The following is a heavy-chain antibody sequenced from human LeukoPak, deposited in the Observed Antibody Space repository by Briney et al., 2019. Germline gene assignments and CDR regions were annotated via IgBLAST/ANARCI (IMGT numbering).Heavy chain of an antibody. D-gene: IGHD5-24*01. CDR3: ARDPGDGYNLDY. Sequence: SVKVSCKASGGTFSSYTISWVRQAPGQGLEWMGRIIPILGIANYAQKFQGRITITADKSTSTAYMELSSLRSEGTAVYYCARDPGDGYNLDYWGQGTLVTVSS. CDR2: IIPILGIA. V-gene: IGHV1-69*04. CDR1: GGTFSSYT. J-gene: IGHJ4*02.